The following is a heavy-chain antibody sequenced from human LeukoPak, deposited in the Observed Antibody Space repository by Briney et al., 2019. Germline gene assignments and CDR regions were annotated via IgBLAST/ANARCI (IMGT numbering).Heavy chain of an antibody. CDR3: ARDPYSGTYGNTYYYYMDV. V-gene: IGHV3-21*01. CDR2: ITSSSSYI. Sequence: GGSLRLSCAASGFTFSSYEMNWVRQAPGKGLEGVSSITSSSSYIYYADSVKGRFTISRDNARNSLYLQMNSLRVEDTAVYYCARDPYSGTYGNTYYYYMDVWGKGTTVTISS. D-gene: IGHD1-26*01. J-gene: IGHJ6*03. CDR1: GFTFSSYE.